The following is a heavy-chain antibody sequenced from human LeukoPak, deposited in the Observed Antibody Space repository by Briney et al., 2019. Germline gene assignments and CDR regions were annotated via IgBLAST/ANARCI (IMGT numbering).Heavy chain of an antibody. V-gene: IGHV1-2*02. CDR2: INPNSGGT. D-gene: IGHD2-15*01. J-gene: IGHJ4*02. Sequence: ASVKVSCKASGYTFTGYYMHWVRQAPGQGLEWMGWINPNSGGTNYAQKFQGRVTMTRDTSISTAYMELSRLRSDDTAVYYCARGPEASIVVVVAAYSDYWGQGTLVTVSS. CDR1: GYTFTGYY. CDR3: ARGPEASIVVVVAAYSDY.